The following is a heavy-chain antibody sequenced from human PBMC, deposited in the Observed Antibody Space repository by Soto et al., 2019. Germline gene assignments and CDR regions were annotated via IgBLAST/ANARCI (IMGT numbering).Heavy chain of an antibody. V-gene: IGHV3-11*01. CDR2: ISSSDTII. D-gene: IGHD3-22*01. CDR1: GFTFSDYY. CDR3: ARDLGYYDSSGYTDY. J-gene: IGHJ4*02. Sequence: GGSLRLSCAASGFTFSDYYMSWIRQAPGKGLEWVSYISSSDTIISYADSVKGRFTISRDNAKNSLYLQMNSLRAEDTAVYYCARDLGYYDSSGYTDYWGQGTLVTVS.